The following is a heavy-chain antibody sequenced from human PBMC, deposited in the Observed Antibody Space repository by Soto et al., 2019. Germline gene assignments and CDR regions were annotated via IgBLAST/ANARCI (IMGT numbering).Heavy chain of an antibody. D-gene: IGHD3-3*01. CDR1: GYSFTSYW. CDR2: IYPGDSDT. CDR3: ARQRYDFWSGYLYYYYGMDV. J-gene: IGHJ6*02. V-gene: IGHV5-51*01. Sequence: GRSLKISCKGSGYSFTSYWIGWVRQMPGKGLEWMGIIYPGDSDTRYSPSFQGQVTISADKSISTAYLQWSSLKASDTAMYYCARQRYDFWSGYLYYYYGMDVWGQGTTVTVSS.